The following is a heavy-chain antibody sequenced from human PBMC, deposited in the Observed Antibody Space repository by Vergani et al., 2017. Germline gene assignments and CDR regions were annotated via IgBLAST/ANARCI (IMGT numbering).Heavy chain of an antibody. D-gene: IGHD3-22*01. Sequence: EVQLVESGGGLVQPGGSLRLSCAASGFTFSAYEMNWVRQAPGKGLEWVSYISGSGTTIYYADSVRGRFTISRDNAKNSLYPHMNSLRAEDTAVFYCARSSRSNYYDSSSLDYWGQGNMVTVSS. V-gene: IGHV3-48*03. J-gene: IGHJ4*02. CDR1: GFTFSAYE. CDR3: ARSSRSNYYDSSSLDY. CDR2: ISGSGTTI.